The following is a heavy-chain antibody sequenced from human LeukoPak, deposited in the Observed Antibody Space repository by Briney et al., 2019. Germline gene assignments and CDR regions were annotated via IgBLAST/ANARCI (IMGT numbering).Heavy chain of an antibody. Sequence: SETLSLTCTVSGDSVSSGSDYWSWIRQPPGKGLEWIGYIYYSGSTNYNPSLKSRITISVDTSKNQFSLQLNSVTAADTATYYCGGGGYWGQGTLVTVSS. D-gene: IGHD3-16*01. CDR2: IYYSGST. CDR1: GDSVSSGSDY. V-gene: IGHV4-61*01. J-gene: IGHJ4*02. CDR3: GGGGY.